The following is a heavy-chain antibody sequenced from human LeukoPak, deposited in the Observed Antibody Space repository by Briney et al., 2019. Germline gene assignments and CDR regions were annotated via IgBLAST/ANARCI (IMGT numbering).Heavy chain of an antibody. CDR1: GYTFTSYY. Sequence: ASVKVSCKASGYTFTSYYMHWVRQATGQGLEWMGWLNPNSGNTGYAQKFQGRVTITRDTSISTAYMELSSLRSEDTAVYYCARDYGGNSGWFDPWGQGTLVTVSS. J-gene: IGHJ5*02. D-gene: IGHD4-23*01. V-gene: IGHV1-8*03. CDR2: LNPNSGNT. CDR3: ARDYGGNSGWFDP.